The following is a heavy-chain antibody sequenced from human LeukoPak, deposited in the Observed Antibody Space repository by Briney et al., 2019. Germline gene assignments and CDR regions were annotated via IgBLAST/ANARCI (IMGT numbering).Heavy chain of an antibody. CDR3: ARRAPPSYYYDSSGYLRGPFDY. D-gene: IGHD3-22*01. CDR2: INPSGGST. J-gene: IGHJ4*02. V-gene: IGHV1-46*01. Sequence: ASVKVSCKASGYTFTSYYMHWVRQAPGQGLEWVGIINPSGGSTSYAQKFQGRVTMTRDTSTSTVYMELSSLRSEDTAVYYCARRAPPSYYYDSSGYLRGPFDYWGQGTLVTVSS. CDR1: GYTFTSYY.